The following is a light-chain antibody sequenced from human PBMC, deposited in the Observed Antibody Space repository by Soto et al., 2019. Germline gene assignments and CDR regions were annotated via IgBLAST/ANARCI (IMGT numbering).Light chain of an antibody. J-gene: IGKJ4*01. CDR3: QQYDSYST. CDR2: KAS. V-gene: IGKV1-5*03. Sequence: DIQMTQSHSTLSASVGDRVTITCRASQSISSWLAWYQQKSGKAPNVLIYKASTLATGVPSRFSGSGSGTEFTLTISSLQPDDFATYYCQQYDSYSTFGGGTKVEIK. CDR1: QSISSW.